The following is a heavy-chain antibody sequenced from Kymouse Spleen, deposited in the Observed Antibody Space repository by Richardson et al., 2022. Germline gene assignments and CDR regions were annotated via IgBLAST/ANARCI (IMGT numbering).Heavy chain of an antibody. Sequence: QVQLVESGGGVVQPGRSLRLSCAASGFTFSSYGMHWVRQAPGKGLEWVAVISYDGSNKYYADSVKGRFTISRDNSKNTLYLQMNSLRAEDTAVYYCAKDDDYYGSGSYLDVWGQGTTVTVSS. V-gene: IGHV3-30*18. CDR2: ISYDGSNK. D-gene: IGHD3-10*01. CDR1: GFTFSSYG. J-gene: IGHJ6*02. CDR3: AKDDDYYGSGSYLDV.